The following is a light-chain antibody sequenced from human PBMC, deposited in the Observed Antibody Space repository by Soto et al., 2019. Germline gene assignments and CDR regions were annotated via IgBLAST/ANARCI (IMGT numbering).Light chain of an antibody. CDR1: SSDVGGYNY. J-gene: IGLJ1*01. Sequence: QSVLTQPRSVSGSPGQSVTISCSGTSSDVGGYNYVSWYQQHPGKAPKLMIYAVTGRPSGVSSRFSGSKSGNTASLTISGLQAEDEADYYCSSYTSSSTLFGTGTKVTVL. CDR2: AVT. V-gene: IGLV2-14*01. CDR3: SSYTSSSTL.